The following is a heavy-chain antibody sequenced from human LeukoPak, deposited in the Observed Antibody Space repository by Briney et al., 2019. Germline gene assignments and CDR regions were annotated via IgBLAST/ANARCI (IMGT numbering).Heavy chain of an antibody. D-gene: IGHD6-19*01. J-gene: IGHJ4*02. V-gene: IGHV1-69*04. CDR1: GGTFSSYA. CDR3: ARVLTGIAVAGYDY. Sequence: SVKVSCRASGGTFSSYAISWVRQAPGQGLEWMGRIIPILGIANYAQKFQGRVTITADKSTSTAYMELSSLRSEDTAVYYCARVLTGIAVAGYDYWGQGTLVTVSS. CDR2: IIPILGIA.